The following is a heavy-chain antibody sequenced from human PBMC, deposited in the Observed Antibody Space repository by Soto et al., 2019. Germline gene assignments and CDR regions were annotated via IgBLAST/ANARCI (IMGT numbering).Heavy chain of an antibody. CDR3: GRGRNGQIGVFY. D-gene: IGHD2-8*01. CDR1: GYTFTDYD. CDR2: ISSESGGT. J-gene: IGHJ4*02. Sequence: ASVKVSCKASGYTFTDYDIHWVRQAPEQGHEWMGEISSESGGTRYAQKFQGRVTLTRDTHITTVYMELSNLSPDDTAVYYCGRGRNGQIGVFYWGQGTLVTVSS. V-gene: IGHV1-2*02.